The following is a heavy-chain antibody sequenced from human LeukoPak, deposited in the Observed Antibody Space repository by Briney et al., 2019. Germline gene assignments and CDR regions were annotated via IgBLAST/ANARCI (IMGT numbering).Heavy chain of an antibody. CDR3: AKGAAYSSGWYGY. CDR2: ISGSGGST. J-gene: IGHJ4*02. D-gene: IGHD6-19*01. Sequence: PGGSLRLSCAASGFTSGSYAMSWVRQAPGKGLEWVSAISGSGGSTYYADSVKGRFTISRDNSKNTLYLQMNSLRAEDTAVYYCAKGAAYSSGWYGYWGQGTLVTVSS. V-gene: IGHV3-23*01. CDR1: GFTSGSYA.